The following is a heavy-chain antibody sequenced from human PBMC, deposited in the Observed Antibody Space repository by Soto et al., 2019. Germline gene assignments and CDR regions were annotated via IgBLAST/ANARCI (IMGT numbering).Heavy chain of an antibody. Sequence: QVQLVQSGAEVKKPGASVKVSCKASGYTFTSYDINWVRQATGQGLEWMGWMNPNSGNTGYAQKFHGRVTMTRDTSISTAYMELSSLRSEDTAVYYCARGSYYGSGSYRGMDVWGQGTTVTVSS. CDR1: GYTFTSYD. D-gene: IGHD3-10*01. V-gene: IGHV1-8*01. CDR2: MNPNSGNT. J-gene: IGHJ6*02. CDR3: ARGSYYGSGSYRGMDV.